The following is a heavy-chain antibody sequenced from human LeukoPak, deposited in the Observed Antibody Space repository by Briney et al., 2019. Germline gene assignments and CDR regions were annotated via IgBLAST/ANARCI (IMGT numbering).Heavy chain of an antibody. CDR2: INPSGGST. V-gene: IGHV1-46*01. D-gene: IGHD3-22*01. Sequence: GASVKASCKASGYTFTSYYMLWVRQAPGQGLEWMGIINPSGGSTSYAQKFQGRVTMTRDTSTSTVYMELSSLRSEDTAVYYCAREGMYYYDSSGYPDYWGQGTLVTVSS. CDR3: AREGMYYYDSSGYPDY. J-gene: IGHJ4*02. CDR1: GYTFTSYY.